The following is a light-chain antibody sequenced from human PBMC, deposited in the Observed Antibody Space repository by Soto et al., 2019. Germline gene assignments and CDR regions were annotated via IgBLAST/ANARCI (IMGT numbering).Light chain of an antibody. CDR3: QQYNNWPPGT. J-gene: IGKJ2*01. V-gene: IGKV3-15*01. Sequence: EIVMTQSPATLSVSPGEKATLSCRASQSVSNNLSWYQQKPGQAPRLLIYGASTRATGIPARFSGSGSGTEYTLIIISLQSEDFAVYYCQQYNNWPPGTFGQGTKLEIK. CDR2: GAS. CDR1: QSVSNN.